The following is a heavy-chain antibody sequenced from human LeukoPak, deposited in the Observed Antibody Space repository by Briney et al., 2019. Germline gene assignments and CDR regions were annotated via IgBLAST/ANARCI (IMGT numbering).Heavy chain of an antibody. D-gene: IGHD6-13*01. J-gene: IGHJ4*02. CDR2: INPNSGGT. Sequence: ASVKVSCKASGYTFTGYYMHWVRQAPGQGLEWMGWINPNSGGTNYAQKFQGRVTMTRDTSISIAYMELSRLRSDDTAVYYCAREMVGIAAAATLDYWGQGTLVTVSS. CDR3: AREMVGIAAAATLDY. V-gene: IGHV1-2*02. CDR1: GYTFTGYY.